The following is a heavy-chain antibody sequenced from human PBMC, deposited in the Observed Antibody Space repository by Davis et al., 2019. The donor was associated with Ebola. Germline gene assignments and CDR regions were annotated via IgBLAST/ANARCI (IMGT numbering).Heavy chain of an antibody. CDR2: TYYSSKWYY. CDR1: GDSVSTNSGG. D-gene: IGHD5-24*01. Sequence: HSQTLSLTCAISGDSVSTNSGGWNWIRQSPSRGLEWLGRTYYSSKWYYDYAESVKSRTTINPDTSKNQFSLQLNSVTPEDTAVYYCARGWLRTGLDIWGQGTMVIVSS. V-gene: IGHV6-1*01. J-gene: IGHJ3*02. CDR3: ARGWLRTGLDI.